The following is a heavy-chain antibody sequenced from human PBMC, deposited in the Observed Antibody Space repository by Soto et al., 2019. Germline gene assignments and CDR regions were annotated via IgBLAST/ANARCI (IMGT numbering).Heavy chain of an antibody. CDR1: GFTFSSHW. V-gene: IGHV3-7*05. D-gene: IGHD2-2*02. J-gene: IGHJ4*02. Sequence: GGSLRLSCAASGFTFSSHWMSWVRQAPGKGLEWVANIKQDGSDKNYLDSVKGRFSISRDNAKNSLYLQMNSLGAEDTAVYYCARDKVEDRTILDNRSQGILVTVSS. CDR2: IKQDGSDK. CDR3: ARDKVEDRTILDN.